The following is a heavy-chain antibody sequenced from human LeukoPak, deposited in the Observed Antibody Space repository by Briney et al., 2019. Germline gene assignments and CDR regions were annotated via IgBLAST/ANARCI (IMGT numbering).Heavy chain of an antibody. CDR2: ISGSGART. J-gene: IGHJ3*02. V-gene: IGHV3-23*01. CDR3: AKGSREWELLDAFDI. Sequence: PGGSLRLSCAASGFTFSSYGMTWVHQATGKGLDWVSGISGSGARTDYADSMKGRFTISRDNAKNTLYLQMNSLRAEDTAVYYCAKGSREWELLDAFDIWGQGTMVTVSS. CDR1: GFTFSSYG. D-gene: IGHD1-26*01.